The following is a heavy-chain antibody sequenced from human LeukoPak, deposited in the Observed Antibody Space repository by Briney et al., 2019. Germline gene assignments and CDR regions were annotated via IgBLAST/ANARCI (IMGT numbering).Heavy chain of an antibody. CDR2: TSAYNGNT. D-gene: IGHD2-2*01. J-gene: IGHJ4*02. CDR1: GYTFTNDG. Sequence: ASVKVSCKASGYTFTNDGINWVRQAPGQGLEWMGWTSAYNGNTNYAQKVQGRVTMTADTSTSTAYMELRSLRSDDTAVYYCARVDGRYCSSTSCYAWDHWGQGTLVTVSS. CDR3: ARVDGRYCSSTSCYAWDH. V-gene: IGHV1-18*01.